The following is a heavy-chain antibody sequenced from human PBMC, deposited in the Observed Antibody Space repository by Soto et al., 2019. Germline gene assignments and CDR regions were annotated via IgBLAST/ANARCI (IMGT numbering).Heavy chain of an antibody. CDR3: VRRVSGNYDY. CDR2: ISSNGGTT. D-gene: IGHD1-7*01. CDR1: GFTFSSYD. J-gene: IGHJ4*02. Sequence: VQLAESGGGMVQPGGSLRLSCVASGFTFSSYDMHWVRQAPGKGLEYVSSISSNGGTTYYGNSVKGRFTISRDNSKNTQYLQTGSLRAEDTAVYYCVRRVSGNYDYWGQGTLVTVSS. V-gene: IGHV3-64*01.